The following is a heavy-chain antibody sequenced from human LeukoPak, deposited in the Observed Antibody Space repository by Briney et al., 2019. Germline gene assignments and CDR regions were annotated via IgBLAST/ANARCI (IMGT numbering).Heavy chain of an antibody. Sequence: SGGSLRLSCAASGFTFSGNWLSWVRQAPGKGLEWVANIIQDGSEKYYVDSVKGRFTISRDNTKNSLFLQMNSLRAEDTAVYYCARVRHRHGPASAFFDYWGQGTLVTVSS. J-gene: IGHJ4*02. D-gene: IGHD2-8*01. CDR1: GFTFSGNW. V-gene: IGHV3-7*01. CDR3: ARVRHRHGPASAFFDY. CDR2: IIQDGSEK.